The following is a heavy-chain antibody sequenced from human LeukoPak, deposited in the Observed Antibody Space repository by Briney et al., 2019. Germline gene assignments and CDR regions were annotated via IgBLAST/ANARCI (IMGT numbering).Heavy chain of an antibody. J-gene: IGHJ4*02. CDR1: GFTSSSYW. D-gene: IGHD1-26*01. CDR2: IDTDGSFT. CDR3: IRGTVGAPGNDY. Sequence: GGSLRLSCAASGFTSSSYWMHWVRQAPGKGLVWVSRIDTDGSFTSYADSVRGRFTISRDNAKNTLYQQMSSLRAEDTAVYYCIRGTVGAPGNDYWGQGTLVTVSS. V-gene: IGHV3-74*01.